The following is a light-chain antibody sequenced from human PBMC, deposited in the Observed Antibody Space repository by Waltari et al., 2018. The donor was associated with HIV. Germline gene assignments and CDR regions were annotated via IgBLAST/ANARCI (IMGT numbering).Light chain of an antibody. CDR1: RSVSSY. CDR2: DAS. V-gene: IGKV3-11*01. CDR3: QQRSNWPLYT. Sequence: EIVLTQYPATLSLSPGERATLSCRASRSVSSYLAWYQQKPGQAPRLLIYDASNRATGIPARFSGSGSGTDFTLTISSLEPEDFAVYYCQQRSNWPLYTFGQGTKLEIK. J-gene: IGKJ2*01.